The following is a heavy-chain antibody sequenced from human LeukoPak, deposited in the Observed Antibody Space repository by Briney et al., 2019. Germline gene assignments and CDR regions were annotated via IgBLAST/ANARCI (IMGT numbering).Heavy chain of an antibody. J-gene: IGHJ5*02. CDR1: GYSFSSCS. Sequence: ASVKVSCKASGYSFSSCSISWVRQVPGQGLEWMGWISGYNGKTNYAQKFQGRVTLTTDTSTSTAYMELRSLRSDDTAIYYCARGLNWNYDLGWVAPWGQGTLVAVSS. V-gene: IGHV1-18*01. CDR2: ISGYNGKT. CDR3: ARGLNWNYDLGWVAP. D-gene: IGHD1-7*01.